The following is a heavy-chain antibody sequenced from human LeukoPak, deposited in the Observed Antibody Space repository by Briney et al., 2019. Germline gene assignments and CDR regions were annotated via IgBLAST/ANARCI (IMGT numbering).Heavy chain of an antibody. D-gene: IGHD4-17*01. CDR3: ARGPQYGDYGYYFDY. V-gene: IGHV5-51*01. CDR1: GYSFTSYW. J-gene: IGHJ4*02. Sequence: KPGESLKISCKGSGYSFTSYWIGWVRQMPGKGLEWMGIIYPGDSDTRYSPSFQGQVTISADKSISTAYLQWSSLKASDTAMYYCARGPQYGDYGYYFDYWGQGTLVTVSS. CDR2: IYPGDSDT.